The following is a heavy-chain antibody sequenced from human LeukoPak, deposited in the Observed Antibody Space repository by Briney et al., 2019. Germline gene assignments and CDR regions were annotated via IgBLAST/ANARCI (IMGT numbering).Heavy chain of an antibody. CDR3: ATQFFGSEEPPFDY. Sequence: SVTVALTRGVSGGFIRRYYWTWIRQPRAKGREGIGFIYYDGRPNYKPSLKSRVTISVDTSKNRFSLNLNSVTAADTAVYYCATQFFGSEEPPFDYWGQGTPVTVSS. CDR1: GGFIRRYY. CDR2: IYYDGRP. V-gene: IGHV4-59*08. J-gene: IGHJ4*02. D-gene: IGHD3-10*01.